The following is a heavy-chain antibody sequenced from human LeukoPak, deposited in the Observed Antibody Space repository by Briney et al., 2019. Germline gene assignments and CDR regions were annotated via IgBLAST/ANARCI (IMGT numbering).Heavy chain of an antibody. V-gene: IGHV3-49*03. CDR2: IRSKAYGGTT. D-gene: IGHD2-15*01. CDR3: TRDRYCSGGSCYSPPNWFDP. J-gene: IGHJ5*02. CDR1: GFTFGDYA. Sequence: GRSLRLSCTASGFTFGDYAMSWFRQAPGKGLKWVGFIRSKAYGGTTEYAASVKGRFTISRDDSKSIAYLQMNSLKTEDTAVYYCTRDRYCSGGSCYSPPNWFDPWGQGTLVTVSS.